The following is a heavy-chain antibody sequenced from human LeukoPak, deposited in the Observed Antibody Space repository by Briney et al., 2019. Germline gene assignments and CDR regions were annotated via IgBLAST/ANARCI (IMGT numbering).Heavy chain of an antibody. CDR2: ISSSGSTI. CDR1: GFTFSDYY. CDR3: ARDGAVVNFDY. V-gene: IGHV3-11*04. D-gene: IGHD3-22*01. Sequence: GGSLRLSCAASGFTFSDYYMSWIRQAPGRGLEWVSYISSSGSTIYYADSVKGRFTISRDNAKNSLYPQMNSLRAEDTAVYYCARDGAVVNFDYWGQGTLVTVSS. J-gene: IGHJ4*02.